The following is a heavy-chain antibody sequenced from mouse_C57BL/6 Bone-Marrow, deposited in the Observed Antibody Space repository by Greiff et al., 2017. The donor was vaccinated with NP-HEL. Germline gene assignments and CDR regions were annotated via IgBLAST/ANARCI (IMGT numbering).Heavy chain of an antibody. D-gene: IGHD2-5*01. J-gene: IGHJ3*01. Sequence: VKLQQSGAELARPGASVKLSCKASGYTFTSYGISWVKQRTGQGLEWIGEIYPRSGNTYYNEKFKGKATLTADKSSSTAYMELRSLTSEDSAVYFCAPYSNYAYWGQGTLVTVSA. V-gene: IGHV1-81*01. CDR1: GYTFTSYG. CDR3: APYSNYAY. CDR2: IYPRSGNT.